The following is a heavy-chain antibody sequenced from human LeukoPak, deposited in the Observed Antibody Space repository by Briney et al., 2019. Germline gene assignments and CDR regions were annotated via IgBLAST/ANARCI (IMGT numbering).Heavy chain of an antibody. V-gene: IGHV3-23*01. CDR3: AKDTYKRSGSYYSSDAFDI. Sequence: PGGSLRLSCAASGFTFSSYAMSWVRQAPGKGLEWVSAISGSGGSTYYADSVKGRFTISRDNSKNTLYLQMNSLRAEDTAVYYCAKDTYKRSGSYYSSDAFDIWGQGTMVTVSS. J-gene: IGHJ3*02. CDR1: GFTFSSYA. D-gene: IGHD3-10*01. CDR2: ISGSGGST.